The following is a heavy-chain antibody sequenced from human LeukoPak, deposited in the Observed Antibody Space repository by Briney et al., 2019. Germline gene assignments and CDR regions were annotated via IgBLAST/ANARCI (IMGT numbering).Heavy chain of an antibody. CDR2: INSDGNSI. V-gene: IGHV3-74*01. J-gene: IGHJ4*02. CDR1: GFTISSHR. CDR3: AREDTTLVASSRLDY. Sequence: PGGSLRLSCAASGFTISSHRMHWVRQGPGKGLGWVSRINSDGNSISYADSVKGRFTISRDNANNMLYLQMNSLRAEDTAIYYCAREDTTLVASSRLDYWGQGTLVTVSS. D-gene: IGHD5-18*01.